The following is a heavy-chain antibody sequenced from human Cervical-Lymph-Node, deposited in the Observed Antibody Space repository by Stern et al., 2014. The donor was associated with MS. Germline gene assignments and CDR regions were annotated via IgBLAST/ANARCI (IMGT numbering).Heavy chain of an antibody. V-gene: IGHV6-1*01. CDR3: VRQAASTTVARGHFDS. CDR1: GDSVSRDSAA. CDR2: TYYRSKWYQ. D-gene: IGHD1-26*01. Sequence: QVQLQQSGPSLVKPSQTLSLTCAISGDSVSRDSAAWTWIRLSPSRGLEWLGRTYYRSKWYQDYAVSVKGRMTINPDTSKNEFSLQLNSVTHEDTAVYYCVRQAASTTVARGHFDSWGQGILVTVSS. J-gene: IGHJ4*02.